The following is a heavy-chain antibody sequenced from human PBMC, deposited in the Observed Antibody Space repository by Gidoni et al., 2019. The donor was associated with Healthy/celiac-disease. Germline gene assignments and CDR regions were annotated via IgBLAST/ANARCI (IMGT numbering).Heavy chain of an antibody. CDR3: ARVGGRAAAGPNWFDP. D-gene: IGHD6-13*01. CDR2: ISSSSSTI. CDR1: GFTFSSYS. V-gene: IGHV3-48*02. J-gene: IGHJ5*02. Sequence: EVQLVESGGGLVQPGGSLRLSCAASGFTFSSYSMNWVRQAPGKGLEWVSYISSSSSTIYYADSVKGRFTISRDNAKNSLYLQMNSLRDEDTAVYYCARVGGRAAAGPNWFDPWGQGTLVTVSS.